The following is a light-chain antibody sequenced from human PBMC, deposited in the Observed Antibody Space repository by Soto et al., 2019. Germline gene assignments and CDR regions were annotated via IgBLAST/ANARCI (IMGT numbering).Light chain of an antibody. V-gene: IGKV3-20*01. Sequence: EIVLTQSSGTLSLSPGEGATLSCRASQSVSTNFFAWYQQKPGQAPMLLIYGASTRATGIPDRFSGSGSGTDFSLSISRLEPYYFSVYYCQRYVSSSLTFG. CDR1: QSVSTNF. CDR2: GAS. CDR3: QRYVSSSLT. J-gene: IGKJ1*01.